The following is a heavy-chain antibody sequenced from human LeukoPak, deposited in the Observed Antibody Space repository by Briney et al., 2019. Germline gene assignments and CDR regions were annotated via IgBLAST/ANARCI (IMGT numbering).Heavy chain of an antibody. V-gene: IGHV1-3*01. J-gene: IGHJ4*02. D-gene: IGHD3-22*01. CDR3: ARDTYDNDGDLYY. CDR2: INPGNDNT. CDR1: GYTFTKYA. Sequence: ASVKVSCKASGYTFTKYAMHWVRQAPGQRLEWMGWINPGNDNTKYSQKFQGRVTIITDTSATTAYMELSSLRSEDTAVYYCARDTYDNDGDLYYWGQGTLVTVSS.